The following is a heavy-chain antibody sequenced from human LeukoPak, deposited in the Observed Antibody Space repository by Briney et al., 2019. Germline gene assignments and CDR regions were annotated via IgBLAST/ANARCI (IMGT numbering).Heavy chain of an antibody. CDR2: INPNSGGT. CDR1: GYTFTSYA. Sequence: ASVKVSCKASGYTFTSYAMNWVRQAPGQGLEWMGWINPNSGGTNYAQKFQGRVTMTRDTSISTAYMELSRLRSDDTAVYYCARTGNQDIVVVPAAEDAFDIWGQGTMVTVSS. CDR3: ARTGNQDIVVVPAAEDAFDI. V-gene: IGHV1-2*02. D-gene: IGHD2-2*01. J-gene: IGHJ3*02.